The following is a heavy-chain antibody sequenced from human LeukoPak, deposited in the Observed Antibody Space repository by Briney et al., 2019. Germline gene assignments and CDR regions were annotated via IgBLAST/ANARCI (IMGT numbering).Heavy chain of an antibody. Sequence: GGSLRLSCAASGFTFSSYWMSWVRQAPGKGLEWVANIKQDGSEKNYVDSVKGRFTISGDNAKNSLDLQMNSLRGEDTAVYYCAGAGGYASSWAYWGQGTLVTVS. J-gene: IGHJ4*02. V-gene: IGHV3-7*01. CDR3: AGAGGYASSWAY. CDR2: IKQDGSEK. D-gene: IGHD5-12*01. CDR1: GFTFSSYW.